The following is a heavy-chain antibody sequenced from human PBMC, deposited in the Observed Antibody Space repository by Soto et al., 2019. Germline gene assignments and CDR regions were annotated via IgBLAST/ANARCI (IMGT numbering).Heavy chain of an antibody. Sequence: EVQLVESGGGLVQPGGSLRLSCAASGFTLGSYYMSWVRQAPGKGLEWVANIKQDGSEKHYVGSVRGRFTVSRDNAKNSLFLQMDYLRPEDKAVYYCTRDGSDMGDAWGQGTTVTVSS. D-gene: IGHD2-15*01. CDR3: TRDGSDMGDA. J-gene: IGHJ6*02. CDR1: GFTLGSYY. CDR2: IKQDGSEK. V-gene: IGHV3-7*05.